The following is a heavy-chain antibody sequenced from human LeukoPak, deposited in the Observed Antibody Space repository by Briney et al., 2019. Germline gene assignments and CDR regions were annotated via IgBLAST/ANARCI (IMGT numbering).Heavy chain of an antibody. CDR3: ARDRLYYYDSSGKKWEDYYYYYMDV. CDR1: GGTFSSYA. CDR2: IIPIFGTA. V-gene: IGHV1-69*06. Sequence: SVKVSCKASGGTFSSYAISWVRQAPGQGLEWMGGIIPIFGTANYAQKFQGRVTITADKSKSTAYMELSSLRSEDTAVYYCARDRLYYYDSSGKKWEDYYYYYMDVWGKGTTVTVSS. D-gene: IGHD3-22*01. J-gene: IGHJ6*03.